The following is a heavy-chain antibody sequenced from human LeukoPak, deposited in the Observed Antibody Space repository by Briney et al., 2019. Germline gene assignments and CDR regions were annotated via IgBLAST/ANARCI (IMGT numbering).Heavy chain of an antibody. CDR3: ARQRKWLLLERGAFDI. V-gene: IGHV4-59*08. D-gene: IGHD3-22*01. CDR2: IYYSGST. J-gene: IGHJ3*02. CDR1: GGSISSYY. Sequence: SETLSLTCTVSGGSISSYYWSWIRQPPGKGLEWIGYIYYSGSTNYNPSLKSRVTISVDTSKNQFSLKLSSVTAADTAVYYCARQRKWLLLERGAFDIWGQGTMVTVSS.